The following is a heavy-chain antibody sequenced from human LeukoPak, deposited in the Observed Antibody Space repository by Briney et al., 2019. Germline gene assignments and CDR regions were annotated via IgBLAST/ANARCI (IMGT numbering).Heavy chain of an antibody. CDR2: IYHSGST. J-gene: IGHJ4*02. CDR3: AGYHAYGVTTPPLGY. Sequence: SETLSLTCTVSGYSISSGYYWVWIRRPPGKGLEWIGSIYHSGSTYYNPSLKSRVTISVDTSKNQFSLKLSSVTAADTAVYYCAGYHAYGVTTPPLGYWGQGTLVTVSS. CDR1: GYSISSGYY. V-gene: IGHV4-38-2*02. D-gene: IGHD4-17*01.